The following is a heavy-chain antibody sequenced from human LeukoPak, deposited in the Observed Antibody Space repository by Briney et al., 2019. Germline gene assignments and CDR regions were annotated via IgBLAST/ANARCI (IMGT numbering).Heavy chain of an antibody. CDR3: ARVRAYCGGDCSASFDY. CDR1: GFTFSSYS. D-gene: IGHD2-21*02. V-gene: IGHV3-21*01. J-gene: IGHJ4*02. Sequence: GGSLRLSCAASGFTFSSYSMNWVRQAPGKGLEWVSSISSSSSYIYYADSVKGRFTISRDNAKNSLYLQMNGLRAEDTAVYYCARVRAYCGGDCSASFDYWGQGTLVTVSS. CDR2: ISSSSSYI.